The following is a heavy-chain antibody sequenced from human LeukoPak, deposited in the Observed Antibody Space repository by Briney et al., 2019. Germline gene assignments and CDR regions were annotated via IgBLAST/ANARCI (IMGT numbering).Heavy chain of an antibody. CDR1: GGSISSGGYY. CDR2: IYYSGST. V-gene: IGHV4-31*03. J-gene: IGHJ6*03. D-gene: IGHD6-13*01. Sequence: SETLSLTCTVSGGSISSGGYYWSWIRQHPGKGLEWIGYIYYSGSTYYNPSLKSRVTISVDTSKNQFSLKLSSVTAADTAVYYCARGRGSSWYDWDYYYYYMDVWGKGTTVTVSS. CDR3: ARGRGSSWYDWDYYYYYMDV.